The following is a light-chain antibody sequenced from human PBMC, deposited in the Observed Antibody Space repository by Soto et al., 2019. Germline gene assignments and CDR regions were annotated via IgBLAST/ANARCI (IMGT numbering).Light chain of an antibody. Sequence: EIVLTQSPATVSLSPGERVTLSCRASQYVNIYLAWYQQKPGQAPRLLIYDASNRATGVPARFSGSRSGTDFTLNISSLEAEDFAVYYCQQRANWPLTFGGGTKVEFK. CDR2: DAS. J-gene: IGKJ4*01. V-gene: IGKV3-11*01. CDR1: QYVNIY. CDR3: QQRANWPLT.